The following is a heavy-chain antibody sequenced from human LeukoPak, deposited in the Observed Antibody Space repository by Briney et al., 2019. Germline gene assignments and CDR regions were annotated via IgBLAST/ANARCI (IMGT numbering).Heavy chain of an antibody. CDR1: GFTFSRHW. CDR3: VRDGRAGATGTLLDL. Sequence: PGGSLRLSCTASGFTFSRHWMHWVRQAPGRELDWVSRINRDGTTTEYADSVKGRFTISRDNAKNTLYLQMNSLGVDDTAFYYCVRDGRAGATGTLLDLWGQGTLVTVSS. CDR2: INRDGTTT. J-gene: IGHJ5*02. V-gene: IGHV3-74*03. D-gene: IGHD1-1*01.